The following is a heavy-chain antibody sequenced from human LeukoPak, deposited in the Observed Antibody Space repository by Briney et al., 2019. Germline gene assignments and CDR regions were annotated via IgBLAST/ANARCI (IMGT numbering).Heavy chain of an antibody. CDR1: SGSISGHY. J-gene: IGHJ4*02. Sequence: SDTLSLTCTVSSGSISGHYWGWVRQPPGKGLEFVGYVHYTGSTNSNRSLKSRLTMSVSKTQFSLNLSSVTAADTAVYYCARIVAGRNWYYFDYWGQGTLVTVSS. D-gene: IGHD6-13*01. CDR3: ARIVAGRNWYYFDY. CDR2: VHYTGST. V-gene: IGHV4-59*07.